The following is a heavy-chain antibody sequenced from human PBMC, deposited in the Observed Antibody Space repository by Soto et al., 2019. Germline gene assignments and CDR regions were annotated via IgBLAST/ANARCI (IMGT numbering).Heavy chain of an antibody. CDR2: SSSSSSYI. Sequence: SQRLCGAPGGCVVSVDSMNWFDQAPWKRLAWVSSSSSSSSYIYYGGTVMGRFTISRENGKNSLYLQMNSLRAEETAVYYCARVLMRAQIAARNYHYGMDVWGQRTRVTVSS. CDR3: ARVLMRAQIAARNYHYGMDV. J-gene: IGHJ6*02. D-gene: IGHD6-13*01. V-gene: IGHV3-21*01. CDR1: GCVVSVDS.